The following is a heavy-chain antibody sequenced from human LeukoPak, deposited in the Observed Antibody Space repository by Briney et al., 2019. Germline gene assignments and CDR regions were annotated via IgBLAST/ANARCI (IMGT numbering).Heavy chain of an antibody. D-gene: IGHD3-3*01. CDR3: ASLYYDFWSGYYTIVDY. Sequence: SETLSLPFAVYGGSFSCYYWSWIRPPPGKGLEWIGEINHSGSTNYNPSLKSRVTISVDTSKNQFSLKLSSVTAADTAVYYCASLYYDFWSGYYTIVDYWGQGTLVTVSS. CDR2: INHSGST. CDR1: GGSFSCYY. V-gene: IGHV4-34*01. J-gene: IGHJ4*02.